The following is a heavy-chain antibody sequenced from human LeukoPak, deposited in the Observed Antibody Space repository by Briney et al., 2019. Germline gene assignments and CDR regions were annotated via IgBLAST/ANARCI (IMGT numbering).Heavy chain of an antibody. J-gene: IGHJ4*02. V-gene: IGHV4-59*01. CDR2: IYYSGST. CDR3: ARTTVDIDY. Sequence: PSETLSLTCTVSGGSISSYYWSWIRQPPGKGLEWIGYIYYSGSTNYNPSLKSRVTISVDTSKNQFSLKLSSVTAADTAVYYCARTTVDIDYWGQGTLVAVSS. CDR1: GGSISSYY. D-gene: IGHD1-14*01.